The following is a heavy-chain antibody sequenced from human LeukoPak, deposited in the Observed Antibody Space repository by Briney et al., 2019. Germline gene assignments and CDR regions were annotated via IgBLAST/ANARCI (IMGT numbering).Heavy chain of an antibody. J-gene: IGHJ6*03. V-gene: IGHV4-4*07. CDR3: ARDSGRGDTAHMDV. D-gene: IGHD1-26*01. CDR1: GGSISNYY. Sequence: SETLSLTCTVSGGSISNYYWSWIRQPAGKGLEWIGHVYTSGSTNYNPSLKSRVTMSVDTSKNQFSLRLSSVTAADTAVYYCARDSGRGDTAHMDVWGKGTTVTVSS. CDR2: VYTSGST.